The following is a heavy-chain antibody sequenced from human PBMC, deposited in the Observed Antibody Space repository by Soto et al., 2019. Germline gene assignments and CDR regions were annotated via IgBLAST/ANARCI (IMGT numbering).Heavy chain of an antibody. J-gene: IGHJ6*02. V-gene: IGHV3-23*01. CDR2: ISGTT. D-gene: IGHD6-13*01. Sequence: PGGSLRLSCAASGFTFSSYAMNWVRQAPGKGLEWVSGISGTTYYADSVKGRFTISRDHSKNTLYLQMNSLRAEDTAVYYCVKGMASGDFGMGVWGQGTTVTVSS. CDR3: VKGMASGDFGMGV. CDR1: GFTFSSYA.